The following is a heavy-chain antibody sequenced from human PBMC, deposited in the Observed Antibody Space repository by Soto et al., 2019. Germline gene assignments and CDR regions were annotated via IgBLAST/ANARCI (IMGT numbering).Heavy chain of an antibody. CDR2: ISYDGSNK. Sequence: GGSLRLSCAASGFTFSSYGMHWVRQAPGKGLEWVAVISYDGSNKYYADSVKGRFTISRDNSKNTLYLQMNSLRAEDTAVYYCAKEIGVYSNNYDAFDIWGQGTMVTVSS. CDR3: AKEIGVYSNNYDAFDI. D-gene: IGHD4-4*01. CDR1: GFTFSSYG. J-gene: IGHJ3*02. V-gene: IGHV3-30*18.